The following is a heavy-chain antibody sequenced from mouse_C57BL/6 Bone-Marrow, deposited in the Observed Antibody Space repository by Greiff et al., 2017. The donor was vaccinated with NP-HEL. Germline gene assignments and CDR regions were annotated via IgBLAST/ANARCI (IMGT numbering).Heavy chain of an antibody. D-gene: IGHD1-1*02. CDR1: GYTFTSYW. Sequence: QVQLQQSGAELVKPGASVKMSCKASGYTFTSYWITWVKQRPGQGLEWIGDIYPGSGSTNYNEKFKSKATLTVDTSSSTAYMQLSSLTSEDSAVYYCARRLRSYGDAMDYWGQGTSVTVSS. CDR2: IYPGSGST. CDR3: ARRLRSYGDAMDY. J-gene: IGHJ4*01. V-gene: IGHV1-55*01.